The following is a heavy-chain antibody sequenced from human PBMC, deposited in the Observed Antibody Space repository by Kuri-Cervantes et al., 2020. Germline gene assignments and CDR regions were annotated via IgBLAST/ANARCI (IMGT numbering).Heavy chain of an antibody. CDR3: ARAVVVTATTYWYFDL. D-gene: IGHD2-21*02. Sequence: ASVKVSCKASGYTFTSYYMHWVRQAPGQGLEWMGIINPSGGSTSYAQKFQGRVTMTRDTSTSTVYMELRSLRSDDTAVYYCARAVVVTATTYWYFDLWGRGTLVTVSS. CDR2: INPSGGST. CDR1: GYTFTSYY. J-gene: IGHJ2*01. V-gene: IGHV1-46*01.